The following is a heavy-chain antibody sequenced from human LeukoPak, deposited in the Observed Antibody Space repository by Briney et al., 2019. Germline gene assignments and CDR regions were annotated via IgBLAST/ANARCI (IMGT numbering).Heavy chain of an antibody. CDR3: ATSIVVADNFDY. J-gene: IGHJ4*02. V-gene: IGHV1-2*02. D-gene: IGHD6-19*01. Sequence: ASVKVSCKASGYTFSGDYIHWVRQAPGQGLEWMGWINPNSGGTNYAQKFQGRVTMTRDTSISTVYMELSRLRSDGTAVYYCATSIVVADNFDYWGQGTLVTVSS. CDR2: INPNSGGT. CDR1: GYTFSGDY.